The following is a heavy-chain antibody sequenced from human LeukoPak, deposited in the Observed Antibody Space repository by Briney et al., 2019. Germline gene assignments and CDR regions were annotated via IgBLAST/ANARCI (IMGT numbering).Heavy chain of an antibody. J-gene: IGHJ4*02. Sequence: PSETLSLTCTVSGGSISSYYWSWIRQPPGKGLEWIGSMYYSGSTNYKPSLKSRVTISVDTSKNQFSLKLSSVTAADTAVYYCARALPVAGTQWFDYWGQGTLVTVSS. CDR3: ARALPVAGTQWFDY. D-gene: IGHD6-19*01. CDR2: MYYSGST. CDR1: GGSISSYY. V-gene: IGHV4-59*08.